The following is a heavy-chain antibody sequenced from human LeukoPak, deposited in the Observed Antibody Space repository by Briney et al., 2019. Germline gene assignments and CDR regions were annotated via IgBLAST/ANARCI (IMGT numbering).Heavy chain of an antibody. CDR1: GFTFSSYG. CDR3: VLREVAAAGTHDY. V-gene: IGHV3-30*02. J-gene: IGHJ4*02. Sequence: GGSLRLSCAASGFTFSSYGMHWVRQAPGKGLEWVAFIRYDGSNKYYADSVKGRFTISRDNSKNTLYLQVNRLRAEDTGVYYCVLREVAAAGTHDYWGQGTLVTVSS. CDR2: IRYDGSNK. D-gene: IGHD6-13*01.